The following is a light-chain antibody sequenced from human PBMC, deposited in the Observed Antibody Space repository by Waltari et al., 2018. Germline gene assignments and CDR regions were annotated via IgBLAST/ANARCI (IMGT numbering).Light chain of an antibody. Sequence: SSELTQDPAVSVALGQTVRITCQGDTLRSYFPSWFQQKPGQAPVLVIFGQNKRPSGIPDRFSASSRGDINYLAITGAQADDEGDYYCNSPDSLRNHLFGGGPRLTV. V-gene: IGLV3-19*01. CDR2: GQN. CDR3: NSPDSLRNHL. J-gene: IGLJ2*01. CDR1: TLRSYF.